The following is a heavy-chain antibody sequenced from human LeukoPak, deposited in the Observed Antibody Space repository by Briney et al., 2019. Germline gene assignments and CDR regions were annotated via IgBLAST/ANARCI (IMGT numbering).Heavy chain of an antibody. Sequence: GGSLRLSCAASGFTFSRYWMHWLRQPPGKGLMWVSRISGDGGSTTYADSVKGRFTISRDNAKNTVYMQMNSLRAEDTAVYYCARGETSSSWSTFDYWGQGTLVTVSS. CDR2: ISGDGGST. CDR3: ARGETSSSWSTFDY. CDR1: GFTFSRYW. D-gene: IGHD6-13*01. V-gene: IGHV3-74*01. J-gene: IGHJ4*02.